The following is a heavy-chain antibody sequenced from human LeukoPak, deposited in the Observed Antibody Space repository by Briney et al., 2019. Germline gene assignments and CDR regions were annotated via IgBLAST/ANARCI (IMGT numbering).Heavy chain of an antibody. V-gene: IGHV3-23*01. CDR2: INENDGGI. Sequence: GGSLRLSCVASGFAFSNYAMNWVRQAPGKGLEWISSINENDGGIFYSDSAKGRFTVSRDNSKNTLYLQMNSLRAEDTAVYYCAKQFVDIWGQGTLVIVSS. J-gene: IGHJ5*02. CDR3: AKQFVDI. CDR1: GFAFSNYA. D-gene: IGHD3-10*01.